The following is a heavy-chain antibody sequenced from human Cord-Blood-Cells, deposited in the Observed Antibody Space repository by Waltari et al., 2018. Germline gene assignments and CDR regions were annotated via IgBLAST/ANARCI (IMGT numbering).Heavy chain of an antibody. CDR2: INHSGST. CDR3: ARSPMVRGVIDY. D-gene: IGHD3-10*01. Sequence: QVQLQQWGAGLLKPSETLSLTCAGYGGSFSGYYWSWIRQPPGKGLEWIGEINHSGSTNYNPSLKSRVTISVDTSKNQFSLKLSSVTAADTAVYYCARSPMVRGVIDYWGQGTLVTVSS. J-gene: IGHJ4*02. V-gene: IGHV4-34*01. CDR1: GGSFSGYY.